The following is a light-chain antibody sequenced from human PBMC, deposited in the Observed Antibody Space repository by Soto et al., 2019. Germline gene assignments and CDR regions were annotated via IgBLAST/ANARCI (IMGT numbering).Light chain of an antibody. J-gene: IGKJ1*01. Sequence: DIQMTHSPSTLSASVGDRVTITCRASQSISSWLAWYQQKPGKVPKLLMYKASSLESGVPSRFSGSGSGTEFTLTISSLQPDDFATYYCQQYNSYTWTFGQGTKVEIK. CDR2: KAS. V-gene: IGKV1-5*03. CDR1: QSISSW. CDR3: QQYNSYTWT.